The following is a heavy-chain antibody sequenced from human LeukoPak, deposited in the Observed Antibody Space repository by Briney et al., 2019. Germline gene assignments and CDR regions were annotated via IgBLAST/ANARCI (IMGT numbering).Heavy chain of an antibody. V-gene: IGHV3-66*02. Sequence: PGGSLRLSCAASGFTFNGYWMNWVRQAPGKGLEWVSVIYSGGSTYYADSVKGRFTISRDNSKNTVHLQMNDLRAEDTAVYYCARSWDARLNFDYWGQGTLVTVSS. CDR3: ARSWDARLNFDY. J-gene: IGHJ4*02. CDR2: IYSGGST. D-gene: IGHD1-26*01. CDR1: GFTFNGYW.